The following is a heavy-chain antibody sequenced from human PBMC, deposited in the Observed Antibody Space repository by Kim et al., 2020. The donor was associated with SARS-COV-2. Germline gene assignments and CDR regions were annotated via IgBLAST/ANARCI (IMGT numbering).Heavy chain of an antibody. D-gene: IGHD3-3*01. J-gene: IGHJ3*02. V-gene: IGHV4-31*03. CDR3: ARGDTIFGVVINAFDI. Sequence: SETLSLTCTVSGGSISSGGYYWSWIRQHPGKGLEWIGYIYYSGSTSYNPSLKSRVTISVDTAKNQFSLKLSSVTAADTAVYYCARGDTIFGVVINAFDIWGQGTMVTVSS. CDR1: GGSISSGGYY. CDR2: IYYSGST.